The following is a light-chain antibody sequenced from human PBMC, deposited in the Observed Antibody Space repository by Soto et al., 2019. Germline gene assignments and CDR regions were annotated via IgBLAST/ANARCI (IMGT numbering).Light chain of an antibody. CDR1: QSVSSY. Sequence: EIVLTQSPANLSLSPGERATLSCRASQSVSSYLAWYQQKPGQAPRLLIYDASNMATGIPARFSGSVSGTDFTLTISSLEPEDFAVYYCQQRSNWPPSLTFGGGTKVEIK. J-gene: IGKJ4*01. CDR3: QQRSNWPPSLT. CDR2: DAS. V-gene: IGKV3-11*01.